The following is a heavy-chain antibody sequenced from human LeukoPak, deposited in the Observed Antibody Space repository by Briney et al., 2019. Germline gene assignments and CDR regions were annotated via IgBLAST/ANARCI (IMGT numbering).Heavy chain of an antibody. CDR2: IYPGDSDT. Sequence: GESLKISCKGSGYNFANYWIGWVRQVPGKGLEWMGIIYPGDSDTRFSPSFQGQVTISADKSISTAYLQWSSLKASDTAMYYCARSPGSLYYDGSGYYSDYWGQGTLVTVSS. D-gene: IGHD3-22*01. CDR3: ARSPGSLYYDGSGYYSDY. V-gene: IGHV5-51*01. J-gene: IGHJ4*02. CDR1: GYNFANYW.